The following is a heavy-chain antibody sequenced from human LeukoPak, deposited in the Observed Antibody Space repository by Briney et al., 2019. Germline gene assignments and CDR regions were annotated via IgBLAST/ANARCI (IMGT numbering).Heavy chain of an antibody. CDR2: IYHSGGS. V-gene: IGHV4-38-2*01. CDR3: ARLYSDYVGGAFDY. D-gene: IGHD5-12*01. J-gene: IGHJ4*02. Sequence: SETLSLTRAVSGYSISSGYYWGWIRQPPGKGLEWIGSIYHSGGSYYNPSLKSRVTISVDTSKNQFSLKLSSVTAADTAVYFCARLYSDYVGGAFDYWGQGTLVTVSS. CDR1: GYSISSGYY.